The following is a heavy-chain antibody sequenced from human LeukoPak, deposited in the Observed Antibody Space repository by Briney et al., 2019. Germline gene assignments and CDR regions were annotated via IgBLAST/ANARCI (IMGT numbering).Heavy chain of an antibody. D-gene: IGHD6-13*01. V-gene: IGHV5-51*01. CDR3: ARHSSSSWYNY. J-gene: IGHJ4*02. Sequence: GESLKISCKGVGYSFTTYWIGWVRQMPGKGLERMGVIYPGDSDIRYSPSFHGQVTISADKSISTAYLQWSSLKASDTAMYYCARHSSSSWYNYWGQGTLVTVSS. CDR2: IYPGDSDI. CDR1: GYSFTTYW.